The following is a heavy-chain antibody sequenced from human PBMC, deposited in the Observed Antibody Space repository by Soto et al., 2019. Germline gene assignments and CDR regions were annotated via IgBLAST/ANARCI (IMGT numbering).Heavy chain of an antibody. V-gene: IGHV3-48*03. D-gene: IGHD2-15*01. J-gene: IGHJ6*02. CDR2: ISSSGSTI. Sequence: EVQLVESGGGLVQPGGSLRLSCAASGFTFSSYEMNWVRQAPGKGLEWVSYISSSGSTIYYADSVKGRFTISRDNAKNSLYLQMNSLRAEDTAVYYCARDALYCSGGSCYSGPKSYYYGMDVWGQGTTVTVSS. CDR3: ARDALYCSGGSCYSGPKSYYYGMDV. CDR1: GFTFSSYE.